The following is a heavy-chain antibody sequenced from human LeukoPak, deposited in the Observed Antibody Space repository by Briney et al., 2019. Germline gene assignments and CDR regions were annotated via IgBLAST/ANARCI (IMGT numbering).Heavy chain of an antibody. Sequence: GGSLRLSCAASGFTFDDYAIHWVRQAPGKGLEWVSGIFWNSGSVGYADSVRGRFTVSRDNAKKSLYLQMNSLRAEDTALYYCVRDDSSGYLYWYFDLWGRGTLVTVSS. D-gene: IGHD3-22*01. V-gene: IGHV3-9*01. CDR1: GFTFDDYA. CDR2: IFWNSGSV. J-gene: IGHJ2*01. CDR3: VRDDSSGYLYWYFDL.